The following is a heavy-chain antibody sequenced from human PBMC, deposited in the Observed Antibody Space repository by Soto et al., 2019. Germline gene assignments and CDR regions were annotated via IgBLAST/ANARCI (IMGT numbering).Heavy chain of an antibody. D-gene: IGHD1-26*01. CDR3: ARGSKPVGATAWFDP. CDR2: TYYRSKWYN. CDR1: GDSVSSNSAA. J-gene: IGHJ5*02. V-gene: IGHV6-1*01. Sequence: SQTLSLTCAISGDSVSSNSAAWNWIRQSPSRGLEWLGRTYYRSKWYNDYTVSVKSRITINPDTSKNQFSLQLNSVTPEDTAVYYCARGSKPVGATAWFDPWGQGTLVTVSS.